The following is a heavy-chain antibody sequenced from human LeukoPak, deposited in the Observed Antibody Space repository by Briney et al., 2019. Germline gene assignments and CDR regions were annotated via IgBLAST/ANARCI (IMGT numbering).Heavy chain of an antibody. D-gene: IGHD2-2*01. CDR2: IYYSGST. CDR1: GGSISSYY. V-gene: IGHV4-59*01. J-gene: IGHJ3*02. CDR3: AREGLGYCSSTSCYHDAFDI. Sequence: SETLSLTCTVSGGSISSYYWSWIRQPPGKRLEWIGYIYYSGSTNYNPSLKSRVTISVDTSKNQFSLKLSSVTAADTAVYYCAREGLGYCSSTSCYHDAFDIWGQGTMVTVSS.